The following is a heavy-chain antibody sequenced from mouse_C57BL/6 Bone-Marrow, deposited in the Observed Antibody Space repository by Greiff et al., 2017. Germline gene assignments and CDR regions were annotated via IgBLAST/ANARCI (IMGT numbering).Heavy chain of an antibody. D-gene: IGHD1-1*02. CDR2: IYPTSGRT. Sequence: QVQLQQPGAELVKPGASVKMSCKASGYTFTSYWITWVKQRPGQGLEWIGDIYPTSGRTNYNEKFKSKAILTVDSSSNTTYMQLSSLTSEDSAVFYYAGSCPHGRSFDYGGRGTALTVTS. CDR3: AGSCPHGRSFDY. CDR1: GYTFTSYW. V-gene: IGHV1-55*01. J-gene: IGHJ2*01.